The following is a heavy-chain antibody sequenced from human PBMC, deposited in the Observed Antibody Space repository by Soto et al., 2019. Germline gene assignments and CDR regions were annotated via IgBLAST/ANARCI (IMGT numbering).Heavy chain of an antibody. Sequence: EVQVVESGGGLVQPGGSLRLSCAASGFISSNYWMSWVRQAPGKGLEWVANIREDGCEQFYVDSVKGRFTISRDNAKHTVYLQMSSQKDEDTAVYYCARDAFYDYIGGSYRAGYMDVWGKGTTVTVSS. V-gene: IGHV3-7*01. CDR2: IREDGCEQ. CDR1: GFISSNYW. J-gene: IGHJ6*03. CDR3: ARDAFYDYIGGSYRAGYMDV. D-gene: IGHD3-16*02.